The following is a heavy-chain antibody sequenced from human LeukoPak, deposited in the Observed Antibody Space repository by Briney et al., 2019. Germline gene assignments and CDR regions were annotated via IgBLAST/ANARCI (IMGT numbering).Heavy chain of an antibody. CDR3: AKDSGIVGAKGGFFDY. Sequence: GGSLRLSCAASGFTFSSYGMHWVRQAPGKGLEWVAVISYDGSNKYYADSVKGRVTISRDNSKNTLYLQMNSLRAEDTAVYYCAKDSGIVGAKGGFFDYWGQRTLVTVSS. D-gene: IGHD1-26*01. CDR2: ISYDGSNK. V-gene: IGHV3-30*18. CDR1: GFTFSSYG. J-gene: IGHJ4*02.